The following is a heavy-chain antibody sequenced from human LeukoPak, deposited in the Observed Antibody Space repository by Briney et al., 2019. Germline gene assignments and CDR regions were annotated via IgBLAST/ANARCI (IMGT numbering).Heavy chain of an antibody. Sequence: PGGSLRLSCAASGFTFSSYAMGWVRQAPGKGLEWVSSISGNGGSTKYADSVKGRFTISRDNSKNTLYLQMNSLRAEDTAVYYCAKGLTVTMWGQGMDVWGQGTTVTVSS. D-gene: IGHD4-11*01. CDR1: GFTFSSYA. CDR3: AKGLTVTMWGQGMDV. J-gene: IGHJ6*02. CDR2: ISGNGGST. V-gene: IGHV3-23*01.